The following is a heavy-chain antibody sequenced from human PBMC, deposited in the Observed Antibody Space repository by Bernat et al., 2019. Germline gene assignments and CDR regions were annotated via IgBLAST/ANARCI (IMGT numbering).Heavy chain of an antibody. V-gene: IGHV3-30*18. CDR1: GFTFSYYG. Sequence: QVHLVESGGGVVQPGGSLRLSCVASGFTFSYYGMHWVRQAPGKGLEWVAIMSYDGSTQYYADSVKGRFTISRDNSKNTRYLQMNSLRAEDTAVYYCAKDRRIAASLDYWGQGTLVTVSS. J-gene: IGHJ4*02. CDR3: AKDRRIAASLDY. CDR2: MSYDGSTQ. D-gene: IGHD6-25*01.